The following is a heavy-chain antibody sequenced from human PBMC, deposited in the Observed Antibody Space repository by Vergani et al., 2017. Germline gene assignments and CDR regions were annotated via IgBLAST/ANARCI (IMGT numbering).Heavy chain of an antibody. V-gene: IGHV3-21*01. D-gene: IGHD6-13*01. CDR3: ARVPGPIPSIAAAGTPNWFDP. CDR1: GFTFSSYS. J-gene: IGHJ5*02. CDR2: ISSSSSYI. Sequence: EVQLVESGGGLVKPGGSLRLSCAASGFTFSSYSMNWVRQAPGKGLEWVSSISSSSSYIYYADSVKGRFTISRDNAKNSLYLQMNSLRAEDTAVYYCARVPGPIPSIAAAGTPNWFDPWGQGTLVTVSS.